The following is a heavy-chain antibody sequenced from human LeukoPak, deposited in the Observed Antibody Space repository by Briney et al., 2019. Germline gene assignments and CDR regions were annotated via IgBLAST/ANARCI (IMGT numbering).Heavy chain of an antibody. CDR1: GFPFSAYA. Sequence: GGSLSLPCEASGFPFSAYAMTGAGQAPGKGLDGVSSIGSNHSTHYSESVKGRFGIFRDNSENTLFLQLNSLRAEGTALSACERDLHYSVAMDVWGQGTTVTVS. V-gene: IGHV3-23*01. J-gene: IGHJ6*02. CDR3: ERDLHYSVAMDV. CDR2: IGSNHST. D-gene: IGHD2-15*01.